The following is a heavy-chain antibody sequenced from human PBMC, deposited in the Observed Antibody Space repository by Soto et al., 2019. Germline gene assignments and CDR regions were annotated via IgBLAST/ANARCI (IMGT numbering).Heavy chain of an antibody. J-gene: IGHJ4*02. Sequence: GGSLRLSCAASGFTVSSTYMSWVRQAPGKGLEWVSVIYSDGNTYYADPLKGRFTISRDNTKNTVYLQMNSLRVEDTAVYYCVRTAWDYSGQGTLGTVSS. V-gene: IGHV3-66*01. CDR2: IYSDGNT. CDR3: VRTAWDY. D-gene: IGHD2-21*02. CDR1: GFTVSSTY.